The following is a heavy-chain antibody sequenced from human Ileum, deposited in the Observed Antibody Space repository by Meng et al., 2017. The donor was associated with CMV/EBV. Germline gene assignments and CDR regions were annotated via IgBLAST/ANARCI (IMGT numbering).Heavy chain of an antibody. J-gene: IGHJ5*02. CDR3: VALGGYCCDNTNGCSRLDP. V-gene: IGHV1-2*02. CDR1: GYTTIGYY. D-gene: IGHD2-8*01. Sequence: ASVKVSCKASGYTTIGYYFHWGRQAPGQGLEWMGWINPNGGGTKYAQKFQGRVTLTRDTSISTAYMELSSLRSDDTAVYYCVALGGYCCDNTNGCSRLDPWGQGTPVTVSS. CDR2: INPNGGGT.